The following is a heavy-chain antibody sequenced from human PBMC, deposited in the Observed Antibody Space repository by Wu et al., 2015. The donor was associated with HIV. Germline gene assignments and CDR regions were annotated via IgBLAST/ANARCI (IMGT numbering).Heavy chain of an antibody. CDR2: VSANNGDT. CDR3: ATPEGSGSYPN. Sequence: QVQLVQSGAEVKKPGSSVKVSCKASGGTFSSYAISWVRQAPGQGLEWMGWVSANNGDTNYAQKFQGRVTMTTDTYTTTAYMELRSLRSDDTAVYYCATPEGSGSYPNWGQGT. V-gene: IGHV1-18*01. CDR1: GGTFSSYA. D-gene: IGHD3-10*01. J-gene: IGHJ4*02.